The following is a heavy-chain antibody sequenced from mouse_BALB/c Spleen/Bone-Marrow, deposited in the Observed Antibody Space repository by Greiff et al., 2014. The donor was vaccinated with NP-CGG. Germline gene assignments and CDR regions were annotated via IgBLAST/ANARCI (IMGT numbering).Heavy chain of an antibody. CDR2: IDPANGNT. CDR3: ARYYYRTMDY. V-gene: IGHV14-3*02. J-gene: IGHJ4*01. Sequence: EVQLQQSGAELAKPGASVKLSCTASGFNIKDTYMHWVKQRPEQGLEWIGRIDPANGNTKYDPKFQGRATVTADTSSSTAYLQLSSLTSEDTAVYYCARYYYRTMDYWGQGTSVTVSS. D-gene: IGHD1-1*01. CDR1: GFNIKDTY.